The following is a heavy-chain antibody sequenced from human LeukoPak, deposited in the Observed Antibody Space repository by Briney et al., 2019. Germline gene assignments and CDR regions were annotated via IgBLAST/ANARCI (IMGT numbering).Heavy chain of an antibody. CDR3: AKSSGPSPSYYFDY. CDR2: ISWNSGSI. J-gene: IGHJ4*02. Sequence: PGRSLRLSCAASGFTFDDYAMHWDRQAPGKGLEWVSGISWNSGSIGYADSVKGRFTISRDNAKNSLYLQMNSLRAEDTALYYCAKSSGPSPSYYFDYWGQGTLVTVSS. CDR1: GFTFDDYA. V-gene: IGHV3-9*01.